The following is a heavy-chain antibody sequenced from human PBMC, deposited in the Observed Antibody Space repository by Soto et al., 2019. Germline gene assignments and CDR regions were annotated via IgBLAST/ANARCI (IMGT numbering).Heavy chain of an antibody. CDR3: ARDRYYDSSGYFYYYYGMDV. V-gene: IGHV1-2*02. CDR1: GYTFTGYY. CDR2: INPNSGGT. Sequence: GASGKVSCKASGYTFTGYYMHWVRQAPGQGLEWMGWINPNSGGTNYAQKFQGRVTMTRDTSISTAYMELSRLRSDDTAVYYCARDRYYDSSGYFYYYYGMDVWGQGTTVTVSS. D-gene: IGHD3-22*01. J-gene: IGHJ6*02.